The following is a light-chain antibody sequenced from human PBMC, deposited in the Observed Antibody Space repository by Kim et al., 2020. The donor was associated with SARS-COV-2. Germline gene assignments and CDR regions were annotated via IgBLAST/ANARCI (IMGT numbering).Light chain of an antibody. CDR2: DNN. CDR1: DSNIGKYP. Sequence: QSVLTQPPSVSATPGQTVTISCSGSDSNIGKYPVDWYQQLPGTAPKLLMYDNNQWSSGVPDRFSGSKSGTSASLAISGLQPEDEADYYCAAWDASQNALVFGGGTQLTVL. V-gene: IGLV1-44*01. CDR3: AAWDASQNALV. J-gene: IGLJ3*02.